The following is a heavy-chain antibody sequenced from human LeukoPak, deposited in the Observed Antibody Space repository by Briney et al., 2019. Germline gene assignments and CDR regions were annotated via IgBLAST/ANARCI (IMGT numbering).Heavy chain of an antibody. D-gene: IGHD3-22*01. Sequence: SVKVSCKASGGTFSSYTISWVRQAPGQGLEWMGRIIPILGIANYAQKFQGRVTITADKSTSRAYMELSSLRSEDTAVYYCASEPPYYDSSGPLRPWGQGTLVTVSS. CDR3: ASEPPYYDSSGPLRP. V-gene: IGHV1-69*02. J-gene: IGHJ5*02. CDR2: IIPILGIA. CDR1: GGTFSSYT.